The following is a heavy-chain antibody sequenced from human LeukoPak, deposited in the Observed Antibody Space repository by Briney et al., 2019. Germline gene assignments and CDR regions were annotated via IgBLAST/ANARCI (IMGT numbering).Heavy chain of an antibody. D-gene: IGHD3-9*01. J-gene: IGHJ3*02. CDR2: ISYDGSNK. V-gene: IGHV3-30*18. Sequence: PGGSLRLSCAASGFTFSSYGMHWVRQAPGKGLEWVAVISYDGSNKYYADSVKGRFTIPRDNSKNTLYLQMNSLRAEDTAVYYCAKLWGLRYFDWLLVDDAFDIWGQGTMVTVSS. CDR3: AKLWGLRYFDWLLVDDAFDI. CDR1: GFTFSSYG.